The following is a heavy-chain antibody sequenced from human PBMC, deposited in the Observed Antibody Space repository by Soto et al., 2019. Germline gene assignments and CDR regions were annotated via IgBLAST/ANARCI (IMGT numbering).Heavy chain of an antibody. Sequence: PALSRTCAISVGSVCGYSCASNWFRQTPSRGLEWLGRTYYRSKWYNDYAVSVKSRITINPDTSKNQFSLQLNSVTPEDTAVYYCAKFPPPIAARRQPRNWFDPWGQGTLVTVSS. CDR3: AKFPPPIAARRQPRNWFDP. D-gene: IGHD6-6*01. CDR2: TYYRSKWYN. CDR1: VGSVCGYSCA. J-gene: IGHJ5*02. V-gene: IGHV6-1*01.